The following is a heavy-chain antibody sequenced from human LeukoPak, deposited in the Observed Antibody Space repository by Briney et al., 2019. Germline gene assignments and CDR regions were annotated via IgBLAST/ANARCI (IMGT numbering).Heavy chain of an antibody. CDR3: ARDKGTYYYYYGMDV. CDR1: GFTFSSYL. CDR2: IKQDGSEK. V-gene: IGHV3-7*01. D-gene: IGHD3-10*01. J-gene: IGHJ6*02. Sequence: TGGSLRLSCAASGFTFSSYLMSWVRQAPGKGLEGVANIKQDGSEKYYVDSVKGRFTISRDNAKNSLYLKMNSLRAEDTAVYYCARDKGTYYYYYGMDVWGQGTTVTVSS.